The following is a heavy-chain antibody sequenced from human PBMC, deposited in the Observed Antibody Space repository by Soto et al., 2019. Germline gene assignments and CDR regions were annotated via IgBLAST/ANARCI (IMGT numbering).Heavy chain of an antibody. J-gene: IGHJ4*02. D-gene: IGHD2-15*01. CDR1: GGTFSSYA. Sequence: QVQLVQSGAEVRQPASSVKVSCKTSGGTFSSYAISWVRQAPGQGLEWMGGIVPIVDTSTYAQKFQGRVTITADESTSTGYRELSSRRSDDTAVYYCVRVVAIPGSPDNWGQGTLVTVSS. CDR3: VRVVAIPGSPDN. CDR2: IVPIVDTS. V-gene: IGHV1-69*12.